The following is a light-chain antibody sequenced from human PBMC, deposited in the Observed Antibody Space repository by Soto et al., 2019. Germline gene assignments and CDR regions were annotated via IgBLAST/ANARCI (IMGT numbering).Light chain of an antibody. CDR3: QQSYTALSIT. J-gene: IGKJ5*01. CDR1: ESINRH. CDR2: AAS. V-gene: IGKV1-39*01. Sequence: DIQMTQSPSSLSASVGDRVTITCRASESINRHLNWYQQQPGRAPKLLIYAASSLQNVVPSRFRGGGSGTDFTLIITNLQPEDFATYYCQQSYTALSITFGQGTRLEIK.